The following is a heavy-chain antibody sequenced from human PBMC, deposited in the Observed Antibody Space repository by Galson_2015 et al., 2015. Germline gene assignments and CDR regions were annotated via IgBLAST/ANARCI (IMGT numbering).Heavy chain of an antibody. J-gene: IGHJ4*02. CDR2: ISSSSSYI. Sequence: SLRLSCAASGFTFSSYSMNWVRQAPGKGLEWVSSISSSSSYIYYADSVKGRFTISRDNAKNSLYLQMNSLRAEDTAVYYCARDSQPGGLERPDYWGQGTLVTVSS. CDR1: GFTFSSYS. CDR3: ARDSQPGGLERPDY. D-gene: IGHD1-1*01. V-gene: IGHV3-21*01.